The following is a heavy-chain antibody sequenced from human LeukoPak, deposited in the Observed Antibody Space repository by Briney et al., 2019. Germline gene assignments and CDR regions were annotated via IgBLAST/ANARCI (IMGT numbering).Heavy chain of an antibody. J-gene: IGHJ4*02. V-gene: IGHV3-33*01. CDR1: GCTFSSYG. CDR2: IWYDGSNK. D-gene: IGHD6-13*01. Sequence: GGSLRLSCAASGCTFSSYGMHWVRQAPGKGLEWVAVIWYDGSNKYYADSVKGRFTISRDNSKNTLYLQMNSLRAEDTAVYYCARDMGMVRGDYWGQGTLVTVSS. CDR3: ARDMGMVRGDY.